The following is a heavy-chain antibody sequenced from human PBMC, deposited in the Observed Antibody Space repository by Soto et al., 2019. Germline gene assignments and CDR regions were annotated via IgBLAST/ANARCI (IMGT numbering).Heavy chain of an antibody. CDR1: GYSFTSYW. D-gene: IGHD1-26*01. J-gene: IGHJ3*02. V-gene: IGHV5-10-1*01. Sequence: GESLKISCKGSGYSFTSYWISWVRQMPGKGLEWMGRIDPSDSYTNYSPSFQGHVTISADKSISTAYLQWSSLKASDTAMYYCASPQYRGSPDAFDIWGQGKMVTVPS. CDR2: IDPSDSYT. CDR3: ASPQYRGSPDAFDI.